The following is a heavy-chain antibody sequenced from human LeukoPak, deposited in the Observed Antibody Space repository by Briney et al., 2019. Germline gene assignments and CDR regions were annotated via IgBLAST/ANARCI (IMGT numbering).Heavy chain of an antibody. Sequence: GGSLRLSCAAYGFTFSKHSMSWVRQAPGKGLEWVSTLSGSGGNTYYADSVKGRFTISRDNSKNTLYLQMNSLRAEDTAVYYCAKSGLIRFDYWGQGTLVTVSS. V-gene: IGHV3-23*01. CDR1: GFTFSKHS. J-gene: IGHJ4*02. D-gene: IGHD2-15*01. CDR3: AKSGLIRFDY. CDR2: LSGSGGNT.